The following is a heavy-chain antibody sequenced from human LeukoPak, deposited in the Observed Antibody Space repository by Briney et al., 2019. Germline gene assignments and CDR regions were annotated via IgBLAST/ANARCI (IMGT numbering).Heavy chain of an antibody. D-gene: IGHD3-3*01. V-gene: IGHV4-4*07. CDR1: GGSISSYY. CDR3: ARGYDTGAFDI. J-gene: IGHJ3*02. Sequence: PSETLSPTCTVSGGSISSYYWSWIRQPAGKGLEWIGRIYTSGSANYNPSLKSRVTMSVDTSKNQFSLKLSSVTAADTAVYYCARGYDTGAFDIWGQGTMVTVSS. CDR2: IYTSGSA.